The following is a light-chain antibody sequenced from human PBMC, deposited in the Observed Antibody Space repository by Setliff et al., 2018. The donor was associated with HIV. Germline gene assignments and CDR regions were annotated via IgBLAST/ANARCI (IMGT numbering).Light chain of an antibody. CDR3: QSYDSSLSGSVV. CDR2: VNT. Sequence: QSVLTQPPSVSGAPGQRVTISCSGSSSNIGAGYDVHWYQQLPGTAPKVLIYVNTNRPSGVPDRFSGSKSGTSASLAITGLQAEDEADYYCQSYDSSLSGSVVFGGGTRSPS. V-gene: IGLV1-40*01. J-gene: IGLJ2*01. CDR1: SSNIGAGYD.